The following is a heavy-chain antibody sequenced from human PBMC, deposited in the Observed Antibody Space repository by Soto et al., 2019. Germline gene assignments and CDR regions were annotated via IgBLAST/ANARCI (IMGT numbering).Heavy chain of an antibody. D-gene: IGHD3-3*01. CDR2: IYHSGSF. CDR1: GVSVDSSTW. J-gene: IGHJ4*02. Sequence: TSETLSLTCAVSGVSVDSSTWWSWVRQPPGKGLEWIAEIYHSGSFIYNPSLRRRVILAIDWSKNQFSLTLTSVTAADTAVYYCVSSPVANLGVVSIPYYLDWWGPGTLVTVSS. V-gene: IGHV4-4*02. CDR3: VSSPVANLGVVSIPYYLDW.